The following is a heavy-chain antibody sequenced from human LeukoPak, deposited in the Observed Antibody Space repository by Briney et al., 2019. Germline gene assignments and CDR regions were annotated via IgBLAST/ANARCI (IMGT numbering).Heavy chain of an antibody. CDR1: GGSISSSSYC. J-gene: IGHJ5*02. V-gene: IGHV4-39*07. D-gene: IGHD3-10*01. CDR2: ICHSGST. Sequence: SETLSLTCTVSGGSISSSSYCWGWVRQPPGQGLEWIGNICHSGSTYYNPSLKSRVSMSLDTSKDQLSLKLISVSAADTAVYYCARVCCYYDSGSSPNWLDPWGQGTLVTVSS. CDR3: ARVCCYYDSGSSPNWLDP.